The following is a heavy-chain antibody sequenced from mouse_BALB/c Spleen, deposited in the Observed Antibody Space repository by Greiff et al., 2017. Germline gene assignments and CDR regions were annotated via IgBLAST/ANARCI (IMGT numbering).Heavy chain of an antibody. V-gene: IGHV2-9-2*01. CDR3: VRGTTVDWYFDV. Sequence: VQLQQSGPGLVAPSQSLSITCTVSGFSLTSYDISWIRQPPGKGLEWLGVIWTGGGTNYNSAFMSRLSISKDNSKSQVFLKMNSLQTDDTAIYYCVRGTTVDWYFDVWGAGTTVTVSS. D-gene: IGHD1-1*01. CDR1: GFSLTSYD. CDR2: IWTGGGT. J-gene: IGHJ1*01.